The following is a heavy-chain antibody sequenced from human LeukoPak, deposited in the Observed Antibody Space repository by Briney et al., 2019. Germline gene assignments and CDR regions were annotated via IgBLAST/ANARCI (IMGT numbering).Heavy chain of an antibody. CDR2: IRSKTYGETP. D-gene: IGHD6-13*01. Sequence: GGSLRLSCTASGFNFGNSAMSWVRQAPGKGLEWVSFIRSKTYGETPEYAASVKGRFTISRDDSKSVAYLQMNSLKTEDTAVYYCTRHRYVAAAGISYFDYWGQGTLVTVSS. J-gene: IGHJ4*02. CDR1: GFNFGNSA. V-gene: IGHV3-49*04. CDR3: TRHRYVAAAGISYFDY.